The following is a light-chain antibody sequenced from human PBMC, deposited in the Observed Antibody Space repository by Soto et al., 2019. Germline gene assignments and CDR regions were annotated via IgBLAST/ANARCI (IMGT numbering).Light chain of an antibody. CDR1: QTISNA. Sequence: EVVMTQSPATVSVSPGEGVTLSCRASQTISNALAWYKQKPAQAPRLLIYGASTRATGVPARFSGGGSGTEFTPTISSLQSEDFAVYYCQQNNKWPPVTFGGGTKVEIK. CDR2: GAS. CDR3: QQNNKWPPVT. V-gene: IGKV3-15*01. J-gene: IGKJ4*01.